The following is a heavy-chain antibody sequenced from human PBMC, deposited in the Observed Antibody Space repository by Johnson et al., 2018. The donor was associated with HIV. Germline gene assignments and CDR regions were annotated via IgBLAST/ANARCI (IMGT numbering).Heavy chain of an antibody. CDR3: ARDMYCGGDCAFDI. J-gene: IGHJ3*02. V-gene: IGHV3-30-3*01. CDR2: ISYDGSNK. Sequence: QVQLVESGGGVVQPGRSLRLSCAASGFTFSSYSMHWVRQAPGKGLEWVAVISYDGSNKYYADSVKGRFTISSDNSKKTLYLQMNSLRAEDTAVYYCARDMYCGGDCAFDIWGQGTMVTVSS. CDR1: GFTFSSYS. D-gene: IGHD2-21*02.